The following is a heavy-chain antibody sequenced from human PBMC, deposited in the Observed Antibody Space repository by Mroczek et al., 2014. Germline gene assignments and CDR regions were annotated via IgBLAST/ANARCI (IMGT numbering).Heavy chain of an antibody. J-gene: IGHJ5*02. D-gene: IGHD3-10*01. Sequence: QVQLQESGPGLVKPSQTLSLTCTVSGGSISSGSYYWSWIRQPAGKGLEWIGRIYTSGSTNYNPSLKSRVTMSVDTSKNQFSLKLSSVTAADTAVYYCARGGYGSGSQGNWFDPWGQGTLVTVSS. CDR2: IYTSGST. CDR1: GGSISSGSYY. CDR3: ARGGYGSGSQGNWFDP. V-gene: IGHV4-61*02.